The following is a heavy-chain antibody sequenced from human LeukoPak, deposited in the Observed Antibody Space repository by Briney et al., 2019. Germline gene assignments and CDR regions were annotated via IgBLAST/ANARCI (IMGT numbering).Heavy chain of an antibody. CDR2: IWSDGINK. CDR1: GFTFSHYA. CDR3: ARDAQRGFDYSNSLQY. J-gene: IGHJ4*02. D-gene: IGHD4-11*01. Sequence: GGSLRLSCAAAGFTFSHYAMHWVRQAPGKGLEWVAVIWSDGINKYYAASVRGRFSISRDDSDNTVYLQMNSLRPEDTGVYYCARDAQRGFDYSNSLQYWGQGTPVTVST. V-gene: IGHV3-33*01.